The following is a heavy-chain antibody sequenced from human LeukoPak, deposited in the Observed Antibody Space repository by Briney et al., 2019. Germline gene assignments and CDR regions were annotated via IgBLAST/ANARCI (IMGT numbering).Heavy chain of an antibody. CDR1: GGSFSGYY. J-gene: IGHJ4*02. V-gene: IGHV4-34*01. CDR3: ARSRYSYGPVDY. Sequence: SETLSLTRAVYGGSFSGYYWSWIRQPPGKGLEWIGEINHSGSTNYNPSLKSRVTISVDTSKNQFSLKLSSVTAADTAVYYCARSRYSYGPVDYWGQGTLVTVSS. CDR2: INHSGST. D-gene: IGHD5-18*01.